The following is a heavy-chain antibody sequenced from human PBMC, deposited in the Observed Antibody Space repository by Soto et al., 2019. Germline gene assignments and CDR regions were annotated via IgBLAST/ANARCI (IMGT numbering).Heavy chain of an antibody. Sequence: QVQLQESGPGLVEPSQTLSLTCDVSGYSVDTGAYYWAWIRQHPGKGLEWLGYTYNSGSTSYNPALEGRGYITTDTSKNQVSLRLTSVTAADTATYFCPSYAGGFDYWGQGIQVTVPS. D-gene: IGHD1-26*01. CDR1: GYSVDTGAYY. CDR2: TYNSGST. J-gene: IGHJ4*02. CDR3: PSYAGGFDY. V-gene: IGHV4-31*11.